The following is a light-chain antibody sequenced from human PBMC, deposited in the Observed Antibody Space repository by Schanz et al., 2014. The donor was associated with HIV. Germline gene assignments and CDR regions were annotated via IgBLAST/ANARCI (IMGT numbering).Light chain of an antibody. J-gene: IGLJ1*01. Sequence: SYELTQPPSVSVSPGQTASITCSGDKLGDKYACWYQQQPGQSPVLVIYQDSKRPSGIPERFSGSNSGNTATLTISGTQAMDEADYYCQAWDSSTPCVFGTGTKLTVL. CDR2: QDS. V-gene: IGLV3-1*01. CDR1: KLGDKY. CDR3: QAWDSSTPCV.